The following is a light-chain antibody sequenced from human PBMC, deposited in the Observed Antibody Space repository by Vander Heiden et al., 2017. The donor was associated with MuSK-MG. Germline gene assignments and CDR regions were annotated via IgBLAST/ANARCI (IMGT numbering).Light chain of an antibody. J-gene: IGKJ1*01. Sequence: EMGIARSSDYRAVVPGERGTINCKSSQSVLDSSYNKNYLAWYQQKPGQPPKLLIYWASTRESGVPDRFSGSGSGTDFTLTISSLQAEDVAVYYCQQYYSTPRTFGQGTKVEIK. V-gene: IGKV4-1*01. CDR2: WAS. CDR3: QQYYSTPRT. CDR1: QSVLDSSYNKNY.